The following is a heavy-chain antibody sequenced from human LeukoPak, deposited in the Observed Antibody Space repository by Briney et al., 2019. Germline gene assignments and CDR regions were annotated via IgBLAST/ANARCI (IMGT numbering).Heavy chain of an antibody. CDR2: IKQDGGEK. CDR3: ARDAAWFGELLDAFDI. Sequence: GGSLRLSCAASGFTFSSYWMSWVRQAPGKGLEWVANIKQDGGEKYYVDSVKGRFTISRDNAKNSLYLQMNSLRAEDTAVYYCARDAAWFGELLDAFDIWGQGTMVTVSS. J-gene: IGHJ3*02. D-gene: IGHD3-10*01. V-gene: IGHV3-7*03. CDR1: GFTFSSYW.